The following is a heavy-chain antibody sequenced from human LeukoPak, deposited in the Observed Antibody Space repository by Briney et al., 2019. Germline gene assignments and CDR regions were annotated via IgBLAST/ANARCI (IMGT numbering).Heavy chain of an antibody. D-gene: IGHD6-13*01. V-gene: IGHV1-18*04. CDR3: ARDRRIAAAGITADF. Sequence: ASVKVSCKASGYTFNTYGITWVRQALGQGLEWMGWISAYNGDTNYAQNLQGRVTMTTDTSTSTAYMELRSLRSDDTAVYYCARDRRIAAAGITADFWGQGTLVTVSS. CDR2: ISAYNGDT. J-gene: IGHJ4*02. CDR1: GYTFNTYG.